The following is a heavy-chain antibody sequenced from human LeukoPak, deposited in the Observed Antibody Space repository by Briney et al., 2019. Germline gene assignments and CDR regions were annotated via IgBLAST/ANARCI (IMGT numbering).Heavy chain of an antibody. CDR3: AKVSDSSGYYYFDY. J-gene: IGHJ4*02. Sequence: GRSLRLSCAASGFTFSSYAMHWVRQAPGKGLEWVSAISGSGGSTYYADSVKGRFTISRDNSKNTLYLQMNSLRAEDTAVYYCAKVSDSSGYYYFDYWGQGTLVTVSS. D-gene: IGHD3-22*01. V-gene: IGHV3-23*01. CDR2: ISGSGGST. CDR1: GFTFSSYA.